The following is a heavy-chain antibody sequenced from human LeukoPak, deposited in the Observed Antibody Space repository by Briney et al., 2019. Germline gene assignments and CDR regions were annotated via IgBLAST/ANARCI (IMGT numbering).Heavy chain of an antibody. V-gene: IGHV3-23*01. D-gene: IGHD4-17*01. CDR3: AKTPDGDYDAFDI. Sequence: GGSLRLSCAASGFTFSSYAMSWVRQAPGKGLEWVSAISGSGGSTYYADSVKGRFTISGDNSKNTLYLQMNSLRAEDTAVYYCAKTPDGDYDAFDIWGQGTMVTVSS. CDR1: GFTFSSYA. CDR2: ISGSGGST. J-gene: IGHJ3*02.